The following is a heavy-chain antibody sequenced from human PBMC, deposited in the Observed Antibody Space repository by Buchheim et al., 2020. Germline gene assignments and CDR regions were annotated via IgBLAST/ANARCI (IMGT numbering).Heavy chain of an antibody. J-gene: IGHJ1*01. D-gene: IGHD1-26*01. CDR3: AQGELMGEDF. Sequence: EVQLVESGGALVQPGGSLRLSCAASGFAFSSYWMTWVRQAPGKGLEWVANIKEDGTKKTYVDSVKGRFTISSYNAENSLYLQMNSLRVEDTAVYYCAQGELMGEDFWGQGTL. V-gene: IGHV3-7*01. CDR1: GFAFSSYW. CDR2: IKEDGTKK.